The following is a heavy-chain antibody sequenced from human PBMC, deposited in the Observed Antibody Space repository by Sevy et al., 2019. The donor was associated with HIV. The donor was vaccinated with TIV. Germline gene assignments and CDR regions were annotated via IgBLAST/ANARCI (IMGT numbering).Heavy chain of an antibody. D-gene: IGHD3-22*01. J-gene: IGHJ3*01. CDR2: ISGSGAIT. CDR3: AKDRYYFDSSGYYYHHDAFDV. V-gene: IGHV3-23*01. CDR1: GFTSTPYA. Sequence: GGSLRLSCATSGFTSTPYAVAWVRQAPGKGLECVAAISGSGAITYYADSRKARLIISRDRTNNTVYLQMKRLRAEDTVLYYCAKDRYYFDSSGYYYHHDAFDVWGRGTMVTVSS.